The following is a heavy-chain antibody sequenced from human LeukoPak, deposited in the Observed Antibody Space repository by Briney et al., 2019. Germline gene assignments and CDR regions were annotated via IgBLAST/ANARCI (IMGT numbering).Heavy chain of an antibody. D-gene: IGHD1-26*01. CDR1: GIPFKKYG. J-gene: IGHJ3*01. Sequence: GGSLRLSCEVSGIPFKKYGMHWVRQAPGKGLEWVATIWHDGSPTMYADSAKGRFTISRDDSKNMLYLQMNSLRAEDTAEYYCVTHYKWDLLVHAFDFWGQGTRVTVSS. V-gene: IGHV3-33*01. CDR3: VTHYKWDLLVHAFDF. CDR2: IWHDGSPT.